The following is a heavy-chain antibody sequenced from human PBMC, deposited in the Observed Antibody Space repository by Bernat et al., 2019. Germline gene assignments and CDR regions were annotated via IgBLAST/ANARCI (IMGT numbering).Heavy chain of an antibody. J-gene: IGHJ4*02. Sequence: QVQLVESGGGVVQPGRSLRLSCAASGFTFSSYGMHWVRQAPGKGLEWVAVISYDGSNKYYADSVKGRFTISRDNSKNTLYLQMNSLRAEDTAVYYCGKEARRLLRWFGELKDYWGQGTLVTVSS. CDR2: ISYDGSNK. CDR3: GKEARRLLRWFGELKDY. V-gene: IGHV3-30*18. D-gene: IGHD3-10*01. CDR1: GFTFSSYG.